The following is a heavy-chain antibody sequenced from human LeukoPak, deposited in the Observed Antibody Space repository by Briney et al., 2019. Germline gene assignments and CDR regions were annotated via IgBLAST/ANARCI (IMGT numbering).Heavy chain of an antibody. V-gene: IGHV1-46*01. CDR3: ARDPAAAADNWEYYFDY. Sequence: ASVRVSCTASGYTFTSYYMHWVRQAPGQGLEWMGIIKPSGGSTSYAQKFQGRVTMTRDTSTSTVYMELSSLRSEDTAVYYCARDPAAAADNWEYYFDYWGQGTLVTVSS. D-gene: IGHD6-13*01. CDR2: IKPSGGST. J-gene: IGHJ4*02. CDR1: GYTFTSYY.